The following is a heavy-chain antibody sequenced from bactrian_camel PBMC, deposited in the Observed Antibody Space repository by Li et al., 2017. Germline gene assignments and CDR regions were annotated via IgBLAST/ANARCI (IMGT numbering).Heavy chain of an antibody. J-gene: IGHJ6*01. CDR2: ITLSGGTR. CDR1: EFTFSSYW. V-gene: IGHV3S1*01. D-gene: IGHD2*01. Sequence: HVQLVESGGGLVQPGGSLTLSCAASEFTFSSYWMYWVRQAPGKGVVGVSGITLSGGTRYYVDSVKGRFTISRDNAKNILYLQMNSLQPDDTAMYICAADIPCRPLSSYGPRTFGYWGRGTQVTVS. CDR3: AADIPCRPLSSYGPRTFGY.